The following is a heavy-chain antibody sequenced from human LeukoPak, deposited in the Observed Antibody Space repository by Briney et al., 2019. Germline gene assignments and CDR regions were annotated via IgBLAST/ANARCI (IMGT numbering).Heavy chain of an antibody. CDR1: GYTFTGYY. V-gene: IGHV1-2*02. J-gene: IGHJ4*02. D-gene: IGHD3-22*01. CDR3: ARIAGYYDSSGYYSY. Sequence: ASVKVSCKASGYTFTGYYMHWVRQAPGQGLECMGWINPNSGGTNYAQKFQGRVTMTRDTSISTAYMELSRLRSDDTAVYYCARIAGYYDSSGYYSYWGQGTLVTVSS. CDR2: INPNSGGT.